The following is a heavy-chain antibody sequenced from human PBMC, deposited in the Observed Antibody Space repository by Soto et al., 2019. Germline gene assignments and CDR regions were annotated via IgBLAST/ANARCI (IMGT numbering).Heavy chain of an antibody. CDR3: ARPSPEAFDFWSGKNIGFDY. CDR2: ISYDGSNK. J-gene: IGHJ4*01. D-gene: IGHD3-3*01. V-gene: IGHV3-30*03. CDR1: GFTFSRYG. Sequence: PGGSLRLSCAASGFTFSRYGMHWVRQAPGKGLEWVAVISYDGSNKYYADSVKGRFTISRDNAKNTLYLQMNSLRAEDTAVYSCARPSPEAFDFWSGKNIGFDYWGHVPLGSVSS.